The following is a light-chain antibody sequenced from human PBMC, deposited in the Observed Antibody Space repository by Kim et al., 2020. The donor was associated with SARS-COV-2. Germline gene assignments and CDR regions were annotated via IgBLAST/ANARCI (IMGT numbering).Light chain of an antibody. V-gene: IGKV3-20*01. CDR1: QSVRSSY. Sequence: EIVLTQSPGTLSLSPGERATLSCRASQSVRSSYLAWYQKKAGQAPRLLIYGASNRATGIPDRFSGSGSGTDFTLTISRLEPEDFVVCYCQQYGSSPGTFGQGTKVDIK. CDR3: QQYGSSPGT. CDR2: GAS. J-gene: IGKJ1*01.